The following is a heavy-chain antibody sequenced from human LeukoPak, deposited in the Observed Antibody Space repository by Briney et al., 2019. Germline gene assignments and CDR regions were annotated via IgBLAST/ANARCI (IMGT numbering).Heavy chain of an antibody. CDR1: GGSISTYY. CDR3: TSGGRISAANWFDP. D-gene: IGHD6-13*01. CDR2: VYPSGRT. Sequence: SETLSLTCTVSGGSISTYYWSWIRQPAGKGLEWIGRVYPSGRTSYNPSLENRVTMSVDTSKKQFSLKLRSVTAADTAVYYCTSGGRISAANWFDPWGQGTLVTVSS. J-gene: IGHJ5*02. V-gene: IGHV4-4*07.